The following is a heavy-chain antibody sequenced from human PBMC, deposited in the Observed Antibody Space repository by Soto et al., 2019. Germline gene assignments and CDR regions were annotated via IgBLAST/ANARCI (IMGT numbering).Heavy chain of an antibody. Sequence: SETLSLTCTVSGGSVSSSSYCWSWIRRPPGKGLEWIGYISSSGSTNYNPSLKSRVTISVDTSKNQFSLKLSSVTAADTAVYYCATIGIVGATSVDYWGQGTLVTVSS. CDR3: ATIGIVGATSVDY. V-gene: IGHV4-61*01. J-gene: IGHJ4*02. D-gene: IGHD1-26*01. CDR1: GGSVSSSSYC. CDR2: ISSSGST.